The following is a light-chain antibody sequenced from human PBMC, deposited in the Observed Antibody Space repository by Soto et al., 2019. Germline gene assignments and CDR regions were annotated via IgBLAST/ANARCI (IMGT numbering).Light chain of an antibody. Sequence: QSALTQPASVSGSPGQSITISCTGTSSNIGAYNFVSWYQQHPGKAPKLMLYDVNIRPSGVFNRFSGSKSGNTASLTISGLQAEDEADYYCTSWTTSTTMRFGGGTKVTVL. CDR1: SSNIGAYNF. V-gene: IGLV2-14*03. J-gene: IGLJ2*01. CDR3: TSWTTSTTMR. CDR2: DVN.